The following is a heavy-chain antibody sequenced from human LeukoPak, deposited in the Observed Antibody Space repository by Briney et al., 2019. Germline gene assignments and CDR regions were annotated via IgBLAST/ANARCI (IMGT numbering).Heavy chain of an antibody. Sequence: SETLSLTCTVSGGSISSGSYYWSWIRQPAGKGLEWIGRIYTSGSTNYNPSLKSRVTISVDTSKNQFSLKLSSVTAADTAVYYCARDSGSYHWFDPWGQGTLVTVSS. J-gene: IGHJ5*02. CDR3: ARDSGSYHWFDP. D-gene: IGHD1-26*01. V-gene: IGHV4-61*02. CDR1: GGSISSGSYY. CDR2: IYTSGST.